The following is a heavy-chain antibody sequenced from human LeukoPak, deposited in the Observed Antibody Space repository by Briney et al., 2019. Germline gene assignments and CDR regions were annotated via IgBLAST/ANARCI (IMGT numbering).Heavy chain of an antibody. Sequence: SETLSLTCTVSGGSISSGGYYWSWIRQHPGKGLEWIGYIYYSGSTYYNPSLKSRVTISVDTSKNQFSLKLSSVTAADTAVYYCASTSSGYSPTIDYWGQGTLVTVSS. J-gene: IGHJ4*02. CDR1: GGSISSGGYY. CDR3: ASTSSGYSPTIDY. D-gene: IGHD3-22*01. CDR2: IYYSGST. V-gene: IGHV4-31*03.